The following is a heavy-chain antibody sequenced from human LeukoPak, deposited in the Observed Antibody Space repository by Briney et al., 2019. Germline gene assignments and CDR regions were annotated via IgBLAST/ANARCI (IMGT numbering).Heavy chain of an antibody. CDR3: ARADYYTSGTYRYYFDY. J-gene: IGHJ4*02. D-gene: IGHD3-10*01. V-gene: IGHV3-30-3*01. CDR2: ISNDGNKK. Sequence: PGGSLRLSCAASKFTFSTYAMHWVRQAPGKGLEWVALISNDGNKKYHAESAKGRFTISRENSNNTLYLQMNSLRPEDTAVYYCARADYYTSGTYRYYFDYWGQGTLVTVSS. CDR1: KFTFSTYA.